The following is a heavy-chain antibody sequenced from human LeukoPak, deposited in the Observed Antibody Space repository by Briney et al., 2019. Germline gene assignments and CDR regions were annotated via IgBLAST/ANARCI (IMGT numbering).Heavy chain of an antibody. CDR2: ISSSSSYI. Sequence: GGSLRLSCAASGFTFSSYSMNWVRQAPGKGLEWVSSISSSSSYIYYADSVKGRFTISRDNAKNLLYLQMNSLRAEDTAVYYCARAPYPPPGQMFPTAFDYWGQGTLVTVSS. CDR3: ARAPYPPPGQMFPTAFDY. CDR1: GFTFSSYS. V-gene: IGHV3-21*01. D-gene: IGHD3-10*02. J-gene: IGHJ4*02.